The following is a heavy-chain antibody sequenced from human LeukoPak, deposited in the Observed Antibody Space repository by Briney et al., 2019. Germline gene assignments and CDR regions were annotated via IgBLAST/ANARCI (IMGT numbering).Heavy chain of an antibody. CDR2: INWNGGST. CDR1: GFTFSSYA. J-gene: IGHJ4*02. CDR3: ARGTRIAAAGYFDY. Sequence: PGGSLRLSCAASGFTFSSYAMSWVRQAPGKGLEWVSGINWNGGSTGYADSVKGRFTISRDNAKNSLYLQMNSLRAEDTALYHCARGTRIAAAGYFDYWGQGTLVTVSS. V-gene: IGHV3-20*01. D-gene: IGHD6-13*01.